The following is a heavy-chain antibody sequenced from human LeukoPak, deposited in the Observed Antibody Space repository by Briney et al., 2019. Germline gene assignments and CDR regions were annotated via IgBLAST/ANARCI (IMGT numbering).Heavy chain of an antibody. V-gene: IGHV3-30*18. Sequence: GGSLRLSCAASGFTFSSYGMHWVRQAPGKGLEWVAVISYDGSNKYYTDSVKGRFTISRDNSKNTLYLQMNSLRAEDTAVYYCAKDKEDILTGYWGRFDPWGQGTLVTVSS. CDR3: AKDKEDILTGYWGRFDP. D-gene: IGHD3-9*01. CDR2: ISYDGSNK. CDR1: GFTFSSYG. J-gene: IGHJ5*02.